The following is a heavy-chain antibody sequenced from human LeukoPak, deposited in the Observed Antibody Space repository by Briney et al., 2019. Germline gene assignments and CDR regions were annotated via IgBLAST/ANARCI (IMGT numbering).Heavy chain of an antibody. D-gene: IGHD3-10*01. CDR1: GDSISSGNYY. CDR2: IYTSGST. Sequence: PSETLSLTCTVSGDSISSGNYYWSWIRQPARKGLEWIGRIYTSGSTTYNPSLRSRVTMSVDTSKNQFSLKLSSVTAADTAVYYCARTYGSRPPYFDYWGQGTLVTVSS. J-gene: IGHJ4*02. CDR3: ARTYGSRPPYFDY. V-gene: IGHV4-61*02.